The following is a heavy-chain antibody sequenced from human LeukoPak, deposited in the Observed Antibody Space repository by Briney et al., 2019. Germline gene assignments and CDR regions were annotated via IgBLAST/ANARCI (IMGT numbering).Heavy chain of an antibody. CDR3: ARTYDSSGYPYFDY. Sequence: ASVKVSCKASGYTFTGYSINWVRQAPGQGLEWMGWINIYTGNPTYAQGFTGRFVFSLDTSVSTAYLQISSLKAEDTAVYYCARTYDSSGYPYFDYWGQGTLVTVSS. D-gene: IGHD3-22*01. V-gene: IGHV7-4-1*02. J-gene: IGHJ4*02. CDR1: GYTFTGYS. CDR2: INIYTGNP.